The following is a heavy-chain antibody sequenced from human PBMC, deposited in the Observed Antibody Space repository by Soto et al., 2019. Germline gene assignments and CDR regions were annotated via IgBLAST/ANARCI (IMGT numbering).Heavy chain of an antibody. V-gene: IGHV4-39*01. CDR3: ARTSFSRSDYYYDY. CDR1: GGSLSSSSYY. Sequence: QLQLQESGPGLVKPSETLSLTCTVSGGSLSSSSYYWAWIRQPPGKGLEWIGSIYYSGSTYYNPPLKSRVTISVDTSKNQFSLELSSVTAADTAMYYCARTSFSRSDYYYDYWGQGTLVTVSS. CDR2: IYYSGST. J-gene: IGHJ4*02. D-gene: IGHD3-3*01.